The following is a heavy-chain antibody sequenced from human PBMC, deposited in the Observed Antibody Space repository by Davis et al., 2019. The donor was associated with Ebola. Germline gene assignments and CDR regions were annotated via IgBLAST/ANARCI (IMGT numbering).Heavy chain of an antibody. CDR3: ASYDFWSGLVDY. V-gene: IGHV4-61*01. CDR2: IYYSGST. Sequence: SETLSLTCTVSGASISSRSYYWSWIRQPPGKGLEWIGYIYYSGSTNYNPSLKSRVTISVDTSKNQFSLKLSSVTAADTAVYYCASYDFWSGLVDYWGQGTLVTVSS. D-gene: IGHD3-3*01. J-gene: IGHJ4*02. CDR1: GASISSRSYY.